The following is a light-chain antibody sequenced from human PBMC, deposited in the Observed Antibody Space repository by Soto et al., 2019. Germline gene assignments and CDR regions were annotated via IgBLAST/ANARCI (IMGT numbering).Light chain of an antibody. J-gene: IGLJ1*01. Sequence: QSVLAQPASVSLSPGHSITISCTGTSSDVGGYNYVSWYQQHPGKAPKLMIYEVSNRPSGVSNRFSGSKSGNTASLTISGLQAEDEADYYCSSYTSSSTLDVFGTGTKVTVL. CDR2: EVS. V-gene: IGLV2-14*01. CDR3: SSYTSSSTLDV. CDR1: SSDVGGYNY.